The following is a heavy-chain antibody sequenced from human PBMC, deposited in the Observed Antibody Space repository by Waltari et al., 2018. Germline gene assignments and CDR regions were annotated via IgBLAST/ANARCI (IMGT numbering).Heavy chain of an antibody. CDR3: ARDQYGLERKRYFDL. CDR1: GFIFTVYY. CDR2: IKPNSGVT. V-gene: IGHV1-2*07. D-gene: IGHD1-1*01. Sequence: VQSGAEVTKPGASVNVSCQASGFIFTVYYIHWLRQAPGQGLEWIGWIKPNSGVTNSGSEFQGRVSMTRDTSIATAYMELKRLNSDDTAVYYCARDQYGLERKRYFDLWGRGTQVTVSS. J-gene: IGHJ2*01.